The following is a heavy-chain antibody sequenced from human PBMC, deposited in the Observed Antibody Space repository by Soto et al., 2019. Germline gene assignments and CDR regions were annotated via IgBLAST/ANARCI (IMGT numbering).Heavy chain of an antibody. J-gene: IGHJ4*01. Sequence: ELQLVESGGGLVQPGRSLRLSCAASGYTFDDYAMHWVRQAPGNGLEWVSGISWNRGSLGYADSVKGRFTISRDNAKNSLYLQMNSLIAEDTALYYCAKGASQLERFDYWGHGNVVTVAS. CDR1: GYTFDDYA. CDR2: ISWNRGSL. D-gene: IGHD1-1*01. CDR3: AKGASQLERFDY. V-gene: IGHV3-9*01.